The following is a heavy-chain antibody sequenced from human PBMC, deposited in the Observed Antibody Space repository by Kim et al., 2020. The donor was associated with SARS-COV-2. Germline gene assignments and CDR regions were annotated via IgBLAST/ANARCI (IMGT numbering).Heavy chain of an antibody. CDR3: ARDSLVSATSNRYDFWSGHYFDY. D-gene: IGHD3-3*01. V-gene: IGHV1-69*13. CDR1: GGTFSSYA. CDR2: IIPIFGTA. J-gene: IGHJ4*02. Sequence: SVKVSCKASGGTFSSYAISWVRQAPGQGLEWMGGIIPIFGTANYAQKFQGRVTITADESTSTAYMELSSLRSEDTAVYYCARDSLVSATSNRYDFWSGHYFDYWGQGTLVTVSS.